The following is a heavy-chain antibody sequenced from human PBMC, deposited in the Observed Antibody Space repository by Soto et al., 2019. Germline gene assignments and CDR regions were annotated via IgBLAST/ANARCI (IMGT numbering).Heavy chain of an antibody. CDR3: ASRGQVDSSGIYFDY. D-gene: IGHD3-22*01. J-gene: IGHJ4*02. CDR2: ISAYNGNT. V-gene: IGHV1-18*01. CDR1: GYTFTSYG. Sequence: QVQLVQSGAEVKKPGASVKVSCKASGYTFTSYGISWVRQAPGQGLEWMGWISAYNGNTNYAQKLQGRVTMTTDTATSTAYMELRSLRSDDTAVYYCASRGQVDSSGIYFDYWGQGTLVTGSS.